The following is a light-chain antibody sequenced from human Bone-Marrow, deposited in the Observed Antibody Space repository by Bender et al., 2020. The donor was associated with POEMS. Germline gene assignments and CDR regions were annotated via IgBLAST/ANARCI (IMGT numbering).Light chain of an antibody. CDR3: AVWDDILNGWV. J-gene: IGLJ3*02. CDR2: SSH. CDR1: SSNIGAHA. Sequence: QSVLTQPPSASGTPGQRVTISCSGGSSNIGAHAVNWYQHLPGTAPKLLFYSSHRRPSKVPDRFSGSRSGTSASLAISVLQSEDEADYYCAVWDDILNGWVFGGGTKLTVL. V-gene: IGLV1-44*01.